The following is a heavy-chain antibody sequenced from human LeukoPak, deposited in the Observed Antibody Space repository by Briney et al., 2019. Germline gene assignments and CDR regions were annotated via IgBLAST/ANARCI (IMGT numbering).Heavy chain of an antibody. V-gene: IGHV3-30*18. CDR3: AKDDSSGYYSYFDY. CDR2: ISYDGSNK. D-gene: IGHD3-22*01. Sequence: GGSLRLSCAASGFTFSSYGMHWVRQAPGKGLEWVAVISYDGSNKYYADSVKGRFTISRDNSKNTLYLQMNSLRAEDTAVYYCAKDDSSGYYSYFDYWGQGTLVTVSS. J-gene: IGHJ4*02. CDR1: GFTFSSYG.